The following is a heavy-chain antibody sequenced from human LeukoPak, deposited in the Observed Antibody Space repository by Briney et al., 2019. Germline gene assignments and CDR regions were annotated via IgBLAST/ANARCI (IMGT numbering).Heavy chain of an antibody. J-gene: IGHJ6*03. Sequence: SETLSLTCTVSGYSISSGYYWGWIRQPPGKGLEWIGSIYHSGSTYYNPSLKSRVTISVDTSKNQFSLKLSSVTAADTAVYYCARGIFYYGSGSYYNFRFYYYYMDVWGKGTTVTVSS. CDR1: GYSISSGYY. D-gene: IGHD3-10*01. CDR3: ARGIFYYGSGSYYNFRFYYYYMDV. CDR2: IYHSGST. V-gene: IGHV4-38-2*02.